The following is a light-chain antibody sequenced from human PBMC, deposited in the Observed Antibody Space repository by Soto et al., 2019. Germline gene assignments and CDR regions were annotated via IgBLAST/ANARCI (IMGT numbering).Light chain of an antibody. CDR1: QGIRTE. CDR3: LQDYNYPRT. CDR2: ATS. J-gene: IGKJ1*01. Sequence: AIQMTQSPSSLSASVGDRVIITCRASQGIRTELGWYQQKPGKAPKLLIYATSAFQSGVPSRFSGIGSGTDFTLTISSLQPEDFATYYCLQDYNYPRTFGQVTRVEIK. V-gene: IGKV1-6*01.